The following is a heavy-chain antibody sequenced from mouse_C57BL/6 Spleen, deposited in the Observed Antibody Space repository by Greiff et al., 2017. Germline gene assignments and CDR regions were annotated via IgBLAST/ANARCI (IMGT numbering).Heavy chain of an antibody. V-gene: IGHV1-50*01. Sequence: VQLQQPGAELVKPGASVKLSCKASGYTFTSYWMQWVKQRPGQGLEWIGEIDPSDSDTNYNQKFTGKATLTVDTSSSTAYMQLSSLTSEDSAVYYCASSSLAYWGQGTLVTVSA. D-gene: IGHD1-3*01. CDR3: ASSSLAY. CDR2: IDPSDSDT. J-gene: IGHJ3*01. CDR1: GYTFTSYW.